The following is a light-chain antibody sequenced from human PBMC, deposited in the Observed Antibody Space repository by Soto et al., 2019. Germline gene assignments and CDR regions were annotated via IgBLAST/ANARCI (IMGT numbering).Light chain of an antibody. CDR2: DVS. CDR1: QSVSGW. Sequence: DIQMTQSPSTLSASVGDRVTITCRASQSVSGWLAWYQQRPGTAPKLLIYDVSGLESGVPSRFSGSGYGTNFTLPISSLQADDFATYYCQHYSTYSVTFGPGTKVDSK. V-gene: IGKV1-5*01. CDR3: QHYSTYSVT. J-gene: IGKJ3*01.